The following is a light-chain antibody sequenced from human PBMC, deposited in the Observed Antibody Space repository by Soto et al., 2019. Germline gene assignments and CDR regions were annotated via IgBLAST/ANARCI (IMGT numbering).Light chain of an antibody. V-gene: IGLV1-51*01. J-gene: IGLJ3*02. CDR2: DNN. CDR3: GTWDSSLSAVV. CDR1: NSNIGNAF. Sequence: QSVLTQPPSVSAAPGQKVTISCSGSNSNIGNAFVSWYQQLPGTAPKLLIYDNNERPSGIPDRFSGSKSGTSATLGITGLQTGDEADYFCGTWDSSLSAVVFGGGTKLTVL.